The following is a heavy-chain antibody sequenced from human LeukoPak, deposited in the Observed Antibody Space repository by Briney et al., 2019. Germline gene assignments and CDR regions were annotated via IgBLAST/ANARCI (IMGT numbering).Heavy chain of an antibody. CDR1: GGTFSSYA. CDR3: ARGAYSSPSDLGDY. V-gene: IGHV1-69*05. J-gene: IGHJ4*02. CDR2: IIPIFGTA. Sequence: GASVKVSCKASGGTFSSYAISWVRQAPGQGLEWMGRIIPIFGTANYAQKFQGRVTITTDESTSTAYMELSSLRSEDTAVYYCARGAYSSPSDLGDYWGQGTLVTVSS. D-gene: IGHD6-6*01.